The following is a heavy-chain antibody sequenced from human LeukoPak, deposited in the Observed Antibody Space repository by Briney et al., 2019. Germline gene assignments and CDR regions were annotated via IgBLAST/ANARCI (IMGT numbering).Heavy chain of an antibody. CDR1: GFSFNTYE. J-gene: IGHJ2*01. V-gene: IGHV3-48*03. Sequence: PGGSLRLSCTPSGFSFNTYEMNWVRQAPGKGLEWISSISSSGSTIYYADSVKGRFTISRDNAKNSLYLQMNSLRAEDTAVYYCARGGSGFERYFDLWGRGTLVTVSS. CDR2: ISSSGSTI. D-gene: IGHD6-19*01. CDR3: ARGGSGFERYFDL.